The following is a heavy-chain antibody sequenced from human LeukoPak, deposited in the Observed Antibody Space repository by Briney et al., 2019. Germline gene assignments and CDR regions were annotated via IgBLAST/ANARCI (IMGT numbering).Heavy chain of an antibody. Sequence: NPSETLSLTCTVSGGSISSSSYYWGWIRQPPGKGLEWIGSIYYSGSTYYNPSLKGRVTISVDTSKNQFSLKLSSVTAADTAVYYCARIMRTGGWFDPWGQGTLVTVSS. D-gene: IGHD3-16*01. J-gene: IGHJ5*02. CDR3: ARIMRTGGWFDP. V-gene: IGHV4-39*01. CDR2: IYYSGST. CDR1: GGSISSSSYY.